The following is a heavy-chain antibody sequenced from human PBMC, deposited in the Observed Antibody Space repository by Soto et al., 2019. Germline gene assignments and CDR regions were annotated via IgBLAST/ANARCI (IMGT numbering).Heavy chain of an antibody. CDR2: ISSSSSYI. D-gene: IGHD5-18*01. Sequence: GSLRLSCAASGFTFSSYSMNWVRQAPGKGLEWVSSISSSSSYIYYADSVKGRFTISRDNAKNSLYLQMNSLRAEDTAVYYCARDSGASAMVSPYYYYYGMDVWGQGTTVTVSS. CDR1: GFTFSSYS. V-gene: IGHV3-21*01. J-gene: IGHJ6*02. CDR3: ARDSGASAMVSPYYYYYGMDV.